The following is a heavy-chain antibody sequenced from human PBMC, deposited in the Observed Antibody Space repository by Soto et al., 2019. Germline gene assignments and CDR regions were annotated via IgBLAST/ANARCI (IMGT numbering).Heavy chain of an antibody. Sequence: GGSLRLSCAASGFTFSSYWMSWVRQAPGKGLEWVANIKQDGSEKYYVDSVKGRFTISRDNAKNSLYLQMNSLRAEDTAVYYCARVLIYCSSTSCYAGGSDYYYYYMDVWGKGTTVTVSS. V-gene: IGHV3-7*01. CDR3: ARVLIYCSSTSCYAGGSDYYYYYMDV. D-gene: IGHD2-2*01. J-gene: IGHJ6*03. CDR2: IKQDGSEK. CDR1: GFTFSSYW.